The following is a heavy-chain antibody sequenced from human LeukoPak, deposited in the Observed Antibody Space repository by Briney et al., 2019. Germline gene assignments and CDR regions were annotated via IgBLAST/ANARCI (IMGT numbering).Heavy chain of an antibody. CDR1: GGSISSYY. D-gene: IGHD3-22*01. CDR3: ARVRGVEDYYDSSGYSRYYFDY. V-gene: IGHV4-4*07. J-gene: IGHJ4*02. CDR2: IYTSGST. Sequence: PSETLSLTCTVSGGSISSYYWSWIRQPAGKGLEWIGRIYTSGSTNYNPSLKSRVTMSVDTSKNQFSLKLSSVTAADTAVYYCARVRGVEDYYDSSGYSRYYFDYWGQGTLVTVSS.